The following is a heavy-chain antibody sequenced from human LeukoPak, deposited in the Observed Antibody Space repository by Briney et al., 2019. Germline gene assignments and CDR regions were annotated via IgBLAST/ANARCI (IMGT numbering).Heavy chain of an antibody. Sequence: GGSLRLSCAASGFTFDDFGMNWVRQAPGKGLEWVSSISSSSSYIYYADSVKGRFTISRDNAKNSLYLQMNSLRAEDTAVYYCARDNHYYDSSGYYDYFDYWGQGTLVTVSS. V-gene: IGHV3-21*01. D-gene: IGHD3-22*01. CDR1: GFTFDDFG. CDR3: ARDNHYYDSSGYYDYFDY. J-gene: IGHJ4*02. CDR2: ISSSSSYI.